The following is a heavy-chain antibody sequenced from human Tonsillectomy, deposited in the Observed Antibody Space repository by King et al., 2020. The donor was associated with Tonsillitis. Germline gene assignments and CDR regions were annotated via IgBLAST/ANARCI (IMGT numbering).Heavy chain of an antibody. Sequence: VQLVESGGGVVQPGRSLRLSCAASGFTFSSYGMHWVRQAPGKGLEWVAVISYDGSNKYYADSVKGRFTISRDNSKNTLYLQMNSLRAEDTAVYYCAKSGNVVVLRGAVAGTGFDYWGQGTLVTVSS. J-gene: IGHJ4*02. CDR1: GFTFSSYG. CDR2: ISYDGSNK. D-gene: IGHD6-19*01. CDR3: AKSGNVVVLRGAVAGTGFDY. V-gene: IGHV3-30*18.